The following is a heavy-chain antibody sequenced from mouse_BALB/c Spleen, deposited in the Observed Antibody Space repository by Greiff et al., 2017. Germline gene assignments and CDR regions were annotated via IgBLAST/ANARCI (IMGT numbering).Heavy chain of an antibody. CDR1: GYTFTSYW. J-gene: IGHJ4*01. Sequence: VQLQQSGAELAKPGASVKMSCKASGYTFTSYWMHWVKQRPGQGLEWIGYINPSTGYTEYNQKFKDKATLTADKSSSTAYMQLSSLTSEDSAVYYCARVGIRSSPYYAMDYWGQGTSVTVSS. CDR3: ARVGIRSSPYYAMDY. CDR2: INPSTGYT. V-gene: IGHV1-7*01. D-gene: IGHD1-1*01.